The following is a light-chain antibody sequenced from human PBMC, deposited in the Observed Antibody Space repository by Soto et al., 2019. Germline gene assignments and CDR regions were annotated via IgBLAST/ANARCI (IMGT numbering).Light chain of an antibody. Sequence: EIVLTQSPGTLSLSPGERATLSCRASQTVRSTYLAWYQQKHGQAPRLIIYGATKRQSGVPDRFSGGGSGTDFTLTVSSLEPEDVSVYYCQKYSGSFTFGGGTKVDIK. CDR3: QKYSGSFT. J-gene: IGKJ4*01. CDR2: GAT. CDR1: QTVRSTY. V-gene: IGKV3-20*01.